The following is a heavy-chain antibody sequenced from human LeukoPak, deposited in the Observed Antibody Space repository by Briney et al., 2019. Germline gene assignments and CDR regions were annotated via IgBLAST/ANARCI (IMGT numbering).Heavy chain of an antibody. CDR3: ARDGVAGGFDY. D-gene: IGHD6-19*01. CDR1: GFTFSSYE. V-gene: IGHV3-48*03. Sequence: GGSLRLSCAASGFTFSSYEMNWVRQAPGKGLEWVSYISSSCSSIYYADSVKGRFTISRDNAKNSLYLQMNSLRAEDTAVYYCARDGVAGGFDYWGQGILVTVSS. J-gene: IGHJ4*02. CDR2: ISSSCSSI.